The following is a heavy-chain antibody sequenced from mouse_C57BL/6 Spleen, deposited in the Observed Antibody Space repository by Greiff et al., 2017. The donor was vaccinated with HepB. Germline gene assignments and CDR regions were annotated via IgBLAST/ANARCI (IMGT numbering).Heavy chain of an antibody. CDR2: ISDGGSYT. J-gene: IGHJ4*01. CDR3: ARDRENAMDY. CDR1: GFTFSSYA. V-gene: IGHV5-4*01. Sequence: EVKLVESGGGLVKPGGSLKLSCAASGFTFSSYAMSWVRQTPEKRLEWVATISDGGSYTYYPDNVKGRFTISRDNAKNNLYLQMSHLKSEDTAMYYCARDRENAMDYWGQGTSVTVSS. D-gene: IGHD3-3*01.